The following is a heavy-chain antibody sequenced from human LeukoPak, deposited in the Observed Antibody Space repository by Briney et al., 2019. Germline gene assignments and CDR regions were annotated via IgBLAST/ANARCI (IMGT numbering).Heavy chain of an antibody. V-gene: IGHV4-38-2*02. CDR3: ARAYYYDSSGNDAFDI. D-gene: IGHD3-22*01. CDR2: IYHSGST. Sequence: SETLSLTCTVSGYSISSGYYWGWIRQPPGKGLEWIGSIYHSGSTYYNPSLKSRVTISVDTSKNQFSLKLSSVTAADTAGYYCARAYYYDSSGNDAFDIWGQGTMVTVSS. J-gene: IGHJ3*02. CDR1: GYSISSGYY.